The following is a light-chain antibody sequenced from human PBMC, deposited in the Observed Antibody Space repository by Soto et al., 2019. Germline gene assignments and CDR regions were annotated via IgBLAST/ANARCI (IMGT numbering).Light chain of an antibody. J-gene: IGKJ1*01. Sequence: DIQMTQSPSSVSASVGDRVTITCRASQDIGNWLAWYQQKPGKVPKLLIYAASSFKSGVPSRFSSSGSGTDFILTISSLQPEDFATYYCQQAHNSPRTFGQGTKVEIK. CDR2: AAS. V-gene: IGKV1D-12*01. CDR1: QDIGNW. CDR3: QQAHNSPRT.